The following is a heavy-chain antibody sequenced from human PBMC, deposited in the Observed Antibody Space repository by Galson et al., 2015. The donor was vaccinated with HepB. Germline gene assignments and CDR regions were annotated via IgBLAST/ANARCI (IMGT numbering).Heavy chain of an antibody. Sequence: SVKVSCKASGYTFTSYAMNWVRQAPGQGLEWMGWINTNTGNPTYAQGFTGRFVFSLDTSVSTAYLQISSLKAEDTAVYYCARGVPTYYYGSGSYYDHDYWGQGTLVTVSS. CDR2: INTNTGNP. CDR3: ARGVPTYYYGSGSYYDHDY. J-gene: IGHJ4*02. V-gene: IGHV7-4-1*02. D-gene: IGHD3-10*01. CDR1: GYTFTSYA.